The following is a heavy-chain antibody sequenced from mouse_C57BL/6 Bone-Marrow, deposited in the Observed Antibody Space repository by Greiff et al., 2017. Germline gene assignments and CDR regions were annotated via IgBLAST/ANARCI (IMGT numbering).Heavy chain of an antibody. CDR1: GFTFSDYG. CDR3: ARRGYYGSSYVCYAMDY. J-gene: IGHJ4*01. D-gene: IGHD1-1*01. CDR2: ISSGSSTI. Sequence: DVKLVESGGGLVKPGGSLKLSCAASGFTFSDYGMHWVRQAPEKGLEWVAYISSGSSTIYYADTVKGRFTISRDNAKNTLFLQMTSLRSEDTAMYYCARRGYYGSSYVCYAMDYWGQGTSVTVSS. V-gene: IGHV5-17*01.